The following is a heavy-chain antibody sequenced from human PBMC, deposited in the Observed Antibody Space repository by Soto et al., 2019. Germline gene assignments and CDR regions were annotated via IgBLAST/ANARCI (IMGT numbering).Heavy chain of an antibody. J-gene: IGHJ6*02. CDR3: ASCGSGINYYYYGMDV. V-gene: IGHV1-69*13. Sequence: ASVKVSCKASGGTFSSYAIGWVRQAPGQGLEWMGGIIPIFGTANYAQKFQGRVTITADESTSTAYMELSSLRSEDTAVYYCASCGSGINYYYYGMDVWGQGTTVTVSS. CDR2: IIPIFGTA. D-gene: IGHD3-10*01. CDR1: GGTFSSYA.